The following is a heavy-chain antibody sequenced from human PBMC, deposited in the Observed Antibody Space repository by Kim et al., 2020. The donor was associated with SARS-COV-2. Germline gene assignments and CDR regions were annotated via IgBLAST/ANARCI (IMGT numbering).Heavy chain of an antibody. D-gene: IGHD2-15*01. Sequence: SETLSLTCAVYGGSFSGYYWSWIRQPPGKGLEWIGEINHSGSTNYNPSLKSRVTISVDTSKNQFSLKLSSVTAADTAVYYCARGGYHYYYYYYGMDVWGQGTTVTVSS. J-gene: IGHJ6*02. V-gene: IGHV4-34*01. CDR1: GGSFSGYY. CDR3: ARGGYHYYYYYYGMDV. CDR2: INHSGST.